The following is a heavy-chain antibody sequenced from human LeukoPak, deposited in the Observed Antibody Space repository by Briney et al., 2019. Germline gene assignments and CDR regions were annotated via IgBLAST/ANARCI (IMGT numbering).Heavy chain of an antibody. V-gene: IGHV4-34*01. CDR3: ARLRIRGY. J-gene: IGHJ4*02. CDR1: GGSFSGYY. CDR2: INHSGST. Sequence: SETLSLTCAVYGGSFSGYYWSWIRQPPGKGLEWIGEINHSGSTNYNPPLKSRVTISVDTSKNQFSLKLSSVTAADTAVYYCARLRIRGYWGQGTLVTVSS. D-gene: IGHD5-18*01.